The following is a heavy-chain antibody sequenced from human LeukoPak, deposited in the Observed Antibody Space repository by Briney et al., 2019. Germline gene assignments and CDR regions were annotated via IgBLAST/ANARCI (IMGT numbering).Heavy chain of an antibody. CDR1: GYTFTGYY. D-gene: IGHD3-22*01. J-gene: IGHJ4*02. V-gene: IGHV1-2*02. Sequence: ASVKVSCKASGYTFTGYYMHWVRQAPGQGLEWMGWINPSSGGTNYAQKFQGRVTMTRDTSVSTAYMELDRVRSDDTAVYYCARESRGILNYFDYWGQGTLVTVSS. CDR2: INPSSGGT. CDR3: ARESRGILNYFDY.